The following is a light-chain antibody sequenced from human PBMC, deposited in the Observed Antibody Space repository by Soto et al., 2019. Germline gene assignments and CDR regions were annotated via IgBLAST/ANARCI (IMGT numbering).Light chain of an antibody. Sequence: QSALTQPRSVSGSPGQSVTISCAGTSSDVGAYKYVSWYQQYPGKAPRLIIYDVAKRPSGVPDRFSGSKSGNTASLTISGLQAEDEADYYCSSYAGRYSLLFGGGTKVTVL. J-gene: IGLJ2*01. CDR2: DVA. CDR1: SSDVGAYKY. CDR3: SSYAGRYSLL. V-gene: IGLV2-11*01.